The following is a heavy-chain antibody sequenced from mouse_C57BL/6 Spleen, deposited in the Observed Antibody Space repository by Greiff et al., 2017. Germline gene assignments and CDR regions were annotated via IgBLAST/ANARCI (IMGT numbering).Heavy chain of an antibody. V-gene: IGHV1-54*01. CDR1: GYAFTNYL. D-gene: IGHD2-3*01. J-gene: IGHJ4*01. CDR3: AGRIDGCYAMDY. Sequence: QVQLQQSGAELVRPGTSVKVSCKASGYAFTNYLIEWVKQRPGQGLEWIGVINPGSGGTNYNEKFKGKATLTADKSSSTAYMQLSSLTSEDAAVYYCAGRIDGCYAMDYWGQGTSVTVSS. CDR2: INPGSGGT.